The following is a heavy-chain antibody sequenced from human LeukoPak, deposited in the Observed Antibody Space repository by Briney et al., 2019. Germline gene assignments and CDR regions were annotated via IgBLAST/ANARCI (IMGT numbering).Heavy chain of an antibody. CDR2: ISSSSLTT. D-gene: IGHD3-22*01. Sequence: PGGSLRLSCAASGFTFSSYSMNWVRQAPGKGLEWVSYISSSSLTTYYADSVKGRFTISRDNAKNSLYLRMTSLRDEDTAVYYCARDRSSGYYGNSDYWGQGTLVTVSS. V-gene: IGHV3-48*02. CDR1: GFTFSSYS. J-gene: IGHJ4*02. CDR3: ARDRSSGYYGNSDY.